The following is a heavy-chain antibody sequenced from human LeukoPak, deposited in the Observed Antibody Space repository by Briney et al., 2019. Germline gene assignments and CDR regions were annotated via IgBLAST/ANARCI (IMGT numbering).Heavy chain of an antibody. D-gene: IGHD6-13*01. CDR2: KRPNIRHT. Sequence: ASVKVSCKSSGYTFTSYDINGVRQATGQGLEWMGWKRPNIRHTVYTQKFQGRVTMTRNTSISTAYMELSSLRSENTAVYYCARGTDYQKQLVSWFDPWRQGTLVTVPA. V-gene: IGHV1-8*01. CDR3: ARGTDYQKQLVSWFDP. J-gene: IGHJ5*02. CDR1: GYTFTSYD.